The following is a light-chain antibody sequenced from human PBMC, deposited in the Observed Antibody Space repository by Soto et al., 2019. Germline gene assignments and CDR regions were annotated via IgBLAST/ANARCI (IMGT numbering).Light chain of an antibody. Sequence: EIVLTQSPGTLSLSPGERATLSCRASQSVSSSYLAWYQQKPGQAPRLLIYGASNRATGMPDRFSGSGSGTDFTLTISRLEPEDFAIYYCQQYGSSPPYTFGQGTRLEIK. CDR3: QQYGSSPPYT. J-gene: IGKJ5*01. V-gene: IGKV3-20*01. CDR1: QSVSSSY. CDR2: GAS.